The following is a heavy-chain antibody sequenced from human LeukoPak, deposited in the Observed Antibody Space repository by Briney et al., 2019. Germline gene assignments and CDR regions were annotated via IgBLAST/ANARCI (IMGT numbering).Heavy chain of an antibody. CDR3: AREEGNSGYSLDY. J-gene: IGHJ4*02. V-gene: IGHV3-21*01. CDR2: ISSSSSYI. D-gene: IGHD6-25*01. CDR1: GFTFSSYS. Sequence: GGSLRLSCAASGFTFSSYSMNWVRQAPGTGLEWVSSISSSSSYIYYADSVKGRFTISRDNAKNSLYLQMNSLIAEDTAVYYCAREEGNSGYSLDYWGQGTLVTVSS.